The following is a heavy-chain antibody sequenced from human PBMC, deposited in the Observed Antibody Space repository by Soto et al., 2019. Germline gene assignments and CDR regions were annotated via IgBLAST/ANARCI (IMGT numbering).Heavy chain of an antibody. D-gene: IGHD6-19*01. Sequence: QVQLQESGPGLVKPSETLSLTCTVSGASINGYYWSWIRQPPGKGLEWIGYIYSSGSTNYNPSLKSRVTISVDTSKKQFSRKLSSVTAADTAVYYCVRGSGWYPYWGQGALVTVSS. CDR2: IYSSGST. V-gene: IGHV4-59*01. CDR1: GASINGYY. CDR3: VRGSGWYPY. J-gene: IGHJ4*02.